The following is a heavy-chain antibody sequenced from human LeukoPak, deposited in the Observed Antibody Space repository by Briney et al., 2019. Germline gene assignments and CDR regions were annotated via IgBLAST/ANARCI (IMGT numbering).Heavy chain of an antibody. D-gene: IGHD1-1*01. CDR3: ARMHDEDYFHY. Sequence: GSLRLSCAASGFTRSDYYMSWLRQPPGNGLEWIGSISFSGNLYYSPSLKSRLTISVDTSKIQFSLKLRSMTVADTAVYYCARMHDEDYFHYWGQGTLVTVSS. CDR2: ISFSGNL. V-gene: IGHV4-59*12. CDR1: GFTRSDYY. J-gene: IGHJ4*02.